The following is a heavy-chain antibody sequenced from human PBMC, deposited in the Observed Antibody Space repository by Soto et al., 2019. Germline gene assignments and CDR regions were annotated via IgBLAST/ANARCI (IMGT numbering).Heavy chain of an antibody. J-gene: IGHJ4*02. V-gene: IGHV3-23*01. CDR2: ISVSGGST. Sequence: PGGSLRLSCAASGFTFSSYAMSWVRQAPGKGLEWVSTISVSGGSTYYADSVKGRFTISRDNSENTLSLQLSRLSAEDTALYYCAKGSSSSRPYFFDFWGQGTRVTVSS. D-gene: IGHD3-9*01. CDR3: AKGSSSSRPYFFDF. CDR1: GFTFSSYA.